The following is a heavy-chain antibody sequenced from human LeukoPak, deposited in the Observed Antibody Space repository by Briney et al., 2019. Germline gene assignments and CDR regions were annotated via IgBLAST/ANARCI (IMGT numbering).Heavy chain of an antibody. V-gene: IGHV4-4*07. CDR2: IYTCGST. CDR1: GGSISSYY. D-gene: IGHD2-21*02. Sequence: SETLSLTCTVPGGSISSYYWSWIRHPAGKGLEWIGRIYTCGSTNYNPSLKSRVTMSVDTSKNQFSLKLSSVTAADTAVYYCARDIPPYCGGDCSTPGYWYFDLWGRGTLVTVSS. CDR3: ARDIPPYCGGDCSTPGYWYFDL. J-gene: IGHJ2*01.